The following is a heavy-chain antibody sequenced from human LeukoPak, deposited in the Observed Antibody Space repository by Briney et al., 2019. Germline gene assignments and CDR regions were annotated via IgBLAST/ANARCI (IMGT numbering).Heavy chain of an antibody. V-gene: IGHV4-31*03. CDR2: IHYSGRT. J-gene: IGHJ6*04. D-gene: IGHD3-9*01. Sequence: SQTLSLTCSVSGGSISSGGYYWSWIRQHPGKGLEWIGYIHYSGRTYYNPSLKSRVMVSVDTSKNQFSLRLSSVTAADTAVYYCARELRYSTNYSYYYGMDVWGKVTTVTVSS. CDR3: ARELRYSTNYSYYYGMDV. CDR1: GGSISSGGYY.